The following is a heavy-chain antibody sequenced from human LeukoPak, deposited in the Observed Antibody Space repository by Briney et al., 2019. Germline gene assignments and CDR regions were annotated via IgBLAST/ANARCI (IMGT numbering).Heavy chain of an antibody. J-gene: IGHJ5*02. V-gene: IGHV4-59*01. D-gene: IGHD6-19*01. Sequence: SETLSLTCTVSGGSINNYYWSWILQPPGKGLEWIGYIYYSGYTNYNPSLKSRVTISVDTSKNQFSLKLSSVTAADTAVYYCASSKTNGDSSGWYAWFDPWGQGTLVTVSS. CDR2: IYYSGYT. CDR3: ASSKTNGDSSGWYAWFDP. CDR1: GGSINNYY.